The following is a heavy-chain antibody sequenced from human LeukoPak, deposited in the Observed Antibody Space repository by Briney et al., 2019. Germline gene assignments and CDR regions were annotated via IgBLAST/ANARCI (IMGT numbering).Heavy chain of an antibody. J-gene: IGHJ4*02. V-gene: IGHV2-5*02. D-gene: IGHD5-12*01. CDR3: ARKRSGYCSEFDY. Sequence: SGPTLVKPTQTLTLTCSVSGFTLSSSGMGVGWIRQPPGTALEWLAIIYWDDDKYYSTSLKSRLNITKDTPKNQVVLTMTNMGPVDTGTYYCARKRSGYCSEFDYWGQGTRVTVSS. CDR1: GFTLSSSGMG. CDR2: IYWDDDK.